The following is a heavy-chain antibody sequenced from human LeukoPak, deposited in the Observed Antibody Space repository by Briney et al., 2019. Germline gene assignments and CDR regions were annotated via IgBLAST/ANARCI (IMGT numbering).Heavy chain of an antibody. CDR2: IYYSGST. CDR3: ARAAVHYYYGMDV. J-gene: IGHJ6*02. CDR1: GGSISSGGYY. D-gene: IGHD6-19*01. V-gene: IGHV4-31*03. Sequence: PSETLSLTCTVSGGSISSGGYYWSWIRQHPGKGLEWIGYIYYSGSTYYNPSLKSRVTISVDTSKNQFSLKLSSVTAADTAVYYCARAAVHYYYGMDVWGQGTTVTVSS.